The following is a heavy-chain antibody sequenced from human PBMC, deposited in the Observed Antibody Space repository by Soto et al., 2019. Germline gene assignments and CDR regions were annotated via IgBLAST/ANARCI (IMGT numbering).Heavy chain of an antibody. CDR1: GGTSSSYA. D-gene: IGHD2-21*01. CDR2: IIPIFGTA. J-gene: IGHJ6*02. Sequence: ASVKVSCKASGGTSSSYAISWVRQAPGQGLEWMGGIIPIFGTANYAQKFQGRVTITADKSTSTAYMELSSLRSEDTAVYYCATFRDGYNYYYGMDVWGQGTTVTVSS. CDR3: ATFRDGYNYYYGMDV. V-gene: IGHV1-69*06.